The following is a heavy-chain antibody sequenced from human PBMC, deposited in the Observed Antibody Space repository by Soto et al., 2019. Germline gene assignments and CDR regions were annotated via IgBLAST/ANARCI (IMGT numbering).Heavy chain of an antibody. D-gene: IGHD6-13*01. CDR1: GGSISSNY. CDR2: VYNSGST. Sequence: PSETLSLTCTVSGGSISSNYWTWIRQPPGKGLEWIGYVYNSGSTNYNPSLKSRVTISEDTSRSQLSLRVNSMTAADTAVYYCARYRREAVAGYTLDYWGQGILVTVSS. V-gene: IGHV4-59*01. J-gene: IGHJ4*02. CDR3: ARYRREAVAGYTLDY.